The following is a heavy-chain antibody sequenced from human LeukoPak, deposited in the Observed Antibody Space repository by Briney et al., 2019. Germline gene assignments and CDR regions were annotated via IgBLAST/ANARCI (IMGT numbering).Heavy chain of an antibody. CDR2: ISYDGSNK. V-gene: IGHV3-30*18. CDR1: GFTFSSYA. CDR3: AQGEKYYSDSSGLVDI. D-gene: IGHD3-22*01. J-gene: IGHJ3*02. Sequence: GGSLRLSCAASGFTFSSYAMHWVRQAPGKGLEWVAVISYDGSNKYYADSVKGRFSISRDNSKNTLYPQMNSMRPEDTAVYYCAQGEKYYSDSSGLVDIWGQGTMVTVSS.